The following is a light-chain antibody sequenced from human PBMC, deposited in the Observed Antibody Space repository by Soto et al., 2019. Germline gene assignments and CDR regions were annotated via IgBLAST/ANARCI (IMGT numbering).Light chain of an antibody. V-gene: IGKV1-39*01. CDR3: QQSYNNLS. Sequence: IHMTHSPSSLSASVGYRFTMTYRASQSIITSLNWYQQKPGKAPKLLIYAASSLQTEVPSRFSGSGSGTDFTLTISSLQPEDFAIYYCQQSYNNLSFGPGTKVDIK. J-gene: IGKJ3*01. CDR1: QSIITS. CDR2: AAS.